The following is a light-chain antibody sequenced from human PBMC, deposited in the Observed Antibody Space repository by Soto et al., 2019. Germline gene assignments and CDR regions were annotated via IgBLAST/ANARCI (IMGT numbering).Light chain of an antibody. CDR2: DAS. CDR1: QSVSSY. J-gene: IGKJ4*01. CDR3: QQRSNWLT. Sequence: EIVLTQSPATLSLSPGEGATLSCRASQSVSSYLAWYQQKPGQAPRLLIYDASNRATGIPARFSGSGSGTDFTLTITSLEPEYFAVYYCQQRSNWLTFGGGTKVEIK. V-gene: IGKV3-11*01.